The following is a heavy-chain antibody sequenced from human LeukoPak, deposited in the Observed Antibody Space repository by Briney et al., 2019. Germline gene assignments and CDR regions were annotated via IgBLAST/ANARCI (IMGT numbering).Heavy chain of an antibody. V-gene: IGHV3-30*02. CDR1: GLTFSSYG. CDR3: ARDLAQYYGSGSYYIRTANWFDP. Sequence: GGSLRLSCAASGLTFSSYGMHWVRQAPGKGLEWVAFIRYDGRNKYYADSVKGRFTISRDNSKNTLYLQMNSLRAEDTAVYYCARDLAQYYGSGSYYIRTANWFDPWGQGTLVTVSS. J-gene: IGHJ5*02. CDR2: IRYDGRNK. D-gene: IGHD3-10*01.